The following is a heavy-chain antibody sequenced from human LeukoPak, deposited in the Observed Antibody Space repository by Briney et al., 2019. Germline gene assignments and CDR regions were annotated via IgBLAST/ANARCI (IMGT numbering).Heavy chain of an antibody. J-gene: IGHJ4*02. V-gene: IGHV3-23*01. CDR1: GFTFSTYA. Sequence: GGTLRLSCAASGFTFSTYAMSWVRQAAGKGLEWVSLISGSGGGTYYADSVKGRFTISRDNAKNSLYLQMNSLRAEDTAVYYCARVEGRQFTWSYVDYWGQGTLVTVSS. CDR2: ISGSGGGT. CDR3: ARVEGRQFTWSYVDY. D-gene: IGHD3-16*01.